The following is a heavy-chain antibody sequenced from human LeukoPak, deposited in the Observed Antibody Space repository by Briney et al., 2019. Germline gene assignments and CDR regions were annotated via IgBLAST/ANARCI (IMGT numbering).Heavy chain of an antibody. Sequence: GGSLRLPCGHSGFPFSQYWLTWLRQAPGKGRERVANIKQDGSEKLYVESVNGRFTISRDNAKNSLDLQINSLGAEDTAVYYCARRLDCRSTSCYLDNWGQGTLVTVS. D-gene: IGHD2-2*01. CDR1: GFPFSQYW. CDR3: ARRLDCRSTSCYLDN. CDR2: IKQDGSEK. J-gene: IGHJ4*02. V-gene: IGHV3-7*01.